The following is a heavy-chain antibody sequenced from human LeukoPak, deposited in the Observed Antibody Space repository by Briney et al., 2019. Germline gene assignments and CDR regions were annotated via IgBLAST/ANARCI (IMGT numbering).Heavy chain of an antibody. Sequence: GESLNISCKASGYRFTSYWIGWVRQMPGKGLEWMGIIDPSDSETRYTPSFQGQVTISVDKSLTTAYLQWSSLKASDTAMYYCARQTAMGRSGDYWGQGTLLTVSS. V-gene: IGHV5-51*01. D-gene: IGHD5-18*01. CDR1: GYRFTSYW. CDR2: IDPSDSET. J-gene: IGHJ4*02. CDR3: ARQTAMGRSGDY.